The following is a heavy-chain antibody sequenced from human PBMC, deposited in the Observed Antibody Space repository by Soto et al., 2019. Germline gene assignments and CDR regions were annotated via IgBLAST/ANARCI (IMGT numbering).Heavy chain of an antibody. J-gene: IGHJ6*02. CDR2: ISYDGSNK. CDR1: GFTFSSYA. D-gene: IGHD6-19*01. Sequence: GGSLRLSCAASGFTFSSYAMHWVRQAPGKGLEWVAVISYDGSNKYYADSVKGRFTISRDNSKNTLYLQMNSLRAEDTAVYYCARQRQWLVLYYYYGMDVWGQGTTVTVSS. V-gene: IGHV3-30-3*01. CDR3: ARQRQWLVLYYYYGMDV.